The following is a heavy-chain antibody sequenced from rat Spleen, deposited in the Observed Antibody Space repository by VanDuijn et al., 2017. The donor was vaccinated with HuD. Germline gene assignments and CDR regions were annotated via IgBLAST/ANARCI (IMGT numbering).Heavy chain of an antibody. CDR2: IRSSGSS. J-gene: IGHJ2*01. D-gene: IGHD1-10*01. CDR3: ARRRGQVYNNYFDY. Sequence: EVQLQESGPGLVKPSQSLSLTCSITGYSITTNYWGWIRKFPGNKMEWIGHIRSSGSSSYNPSLESRISITRDTSKNQFFLQLNSVTTEDTATYYCARRRGQVYNNYFDYWGQGVMVTVSS. V-gene: IGHV3-1*01. CDR1: GYSITTNY.